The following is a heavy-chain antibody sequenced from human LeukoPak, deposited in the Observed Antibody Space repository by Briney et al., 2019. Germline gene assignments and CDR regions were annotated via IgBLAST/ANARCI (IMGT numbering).Heavy chain of an antibody. V-gene: IGHV3-66*01. CDR3: AGGVLAHYFDY. D-gene: IGHD6-13*01. CDR2: IYSSGTT. Sequence: PGGSLRLSCAASGFTVNNNYMSWVRQAPGRGLEWVSVIYSSGTTFYADSVKGRVTISRDNSKNTLYLHMDSLRAEDTAVYYCAGGVLAHYFDYWGQGTLVTVSS. J-gene: IGHJ4*02. CDR1: GFTVNNNY.